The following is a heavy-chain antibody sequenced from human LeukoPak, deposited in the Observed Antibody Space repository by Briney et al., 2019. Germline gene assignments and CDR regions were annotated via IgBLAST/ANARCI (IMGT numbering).Heavy chain of an antibody. CDR2: INTNTGHP. Sequence: PSVKVSCKVYGYNFTRYAMNWVRQAPGQGLQWMGWINTNTGHPTYVQDFTGRLVFSVDTSVSMACLQISSLKAEDTGVYYCARLGYDIVTGYYVAYWGQGTLVTVSS. D-gene: IGHD3-9*01. J-gene: IGHJ4*02. CDR1: GYNFTRYA. CDR3: ARLGYDIVTGYYVAY. V-gene: IGHV7-4-1*04.